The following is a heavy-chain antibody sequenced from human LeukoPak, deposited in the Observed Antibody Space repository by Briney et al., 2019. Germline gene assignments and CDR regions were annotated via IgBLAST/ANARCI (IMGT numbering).Heavy chain of an antibody. CDR2: ISSSSSYI. V-gene: IGHV3-21*01. CDR1: GFTFSSYS. J-gene: IGHJ6*02. Sequence: PGGSLRLSCAASGFTFSSYSMNWVRQAPGKGLEWVSSISSSSSYIYYADSVKGLFTISRDNAKNSLYLQMNSLRAEDTAVYYCAREWVTEDYDFWSGTRDYYYGMDVWGQGTTVTVSS. CDR3: AREWVTEDYDFWSGTRDYYYGMDV. D-gene: IGHD3-3*01.